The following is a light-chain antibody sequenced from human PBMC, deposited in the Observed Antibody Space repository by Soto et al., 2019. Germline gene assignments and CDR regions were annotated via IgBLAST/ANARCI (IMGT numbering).Light chain of an antibody. J-gene: IGLJ1*01. CDR2: QDS. CDR1: KLGDKY. V-gene: IGLV3-1*01. Sequence: SYELTQPPSVSVSPGQTASITCSGDKLGDKYACWYQQKPGQSPVLVIYQDSKRPSGIPERFSGSNSGNTATLTISGTQAMDEADYYCCSFTSSNTHVFGTGTKLTVL. CDR3: CSFTSSNTHV.